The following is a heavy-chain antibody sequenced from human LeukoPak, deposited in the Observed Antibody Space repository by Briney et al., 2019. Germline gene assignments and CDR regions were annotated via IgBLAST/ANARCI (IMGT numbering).Heavy chain of an antibody. CDR3: ARDGSGSPRRNWFDP. D-gene: IGHD3-10*01. J-gene: IGHJ5*02. V-gene: IGHV4-59*01. CDR1: GGSISSYY. Sequence: SETLSLTCTVSGGSISSYYWSWIRQPPGKGLEWIGYIYYSGSTNYNPSLKSRVTISVDTSKNQFSLKLSSVTAADTAVYYCARDGSGSPRRNWFDPWGQGTLVTVSS. CDR2: IYYSGST.